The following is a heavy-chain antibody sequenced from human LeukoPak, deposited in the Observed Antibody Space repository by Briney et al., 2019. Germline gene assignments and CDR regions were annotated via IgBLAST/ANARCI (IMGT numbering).Heavy chain of an antibody. V-gene: IGHV1-2*04. CDR3: ARYSWDAFDI. CDR2: INPNSSTT. Sequence: GASVKVSCKASGYTFTDYYMHWVRQAPGQGLEWMGWINPNSSTTNYAQKFQDWVTMTRDTSISTAYLELTRLKSDDTAVYYCARYSWDAFDIWGQGTMVTVSS. J-gene: IGHJ3*02. CDR1: GYTFTDYY. D-gene: IGHD2-21*01.